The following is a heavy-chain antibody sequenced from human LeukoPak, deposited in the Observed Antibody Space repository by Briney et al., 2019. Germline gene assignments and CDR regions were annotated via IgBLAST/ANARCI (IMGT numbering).Heavy chain of an antibody. CDR1: GYSISSGYY. CDR2: IYQSGKT. CDR3: ARGLPGGQLSRYDY. Sequence: SETLSLTCSVSGYSISSGYYWGWIWQPPGKGLEWMGIIYQSGKTYCNPSLESRVTISVDTSKNQFSLKMNSMTAADTAMYYCARGLPGGQLSRYDYWGQGTLVTASS. V-gene: IGHV4-38-2*02. J-gene: IGHJ4*02. D-gene: IGHD6-13*01.